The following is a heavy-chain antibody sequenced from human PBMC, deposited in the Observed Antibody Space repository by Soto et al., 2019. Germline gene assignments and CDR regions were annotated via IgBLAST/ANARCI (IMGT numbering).Heavy chain of an antibody. V-gene: IGHV3-30*18. D-gene: IGHD3-22*01. Sequence: QVQLVESGGGVVQPGRSLRLSCATSGFTFSNYGMHWVRQAPGKGLEWVAVISYDGDNKYYADSVEGRFTISRDNFKNPMYLQMHGLRAEDTAAYYCAKQCYDSSRSYFYFFPYWGQGTLVPVSS. CDR2: ISYDGDNK. CDR3: AKQCYDSSRSYFYFFPY. J-gene: IGHJ4*02. CDR1: GFTFSNYG.